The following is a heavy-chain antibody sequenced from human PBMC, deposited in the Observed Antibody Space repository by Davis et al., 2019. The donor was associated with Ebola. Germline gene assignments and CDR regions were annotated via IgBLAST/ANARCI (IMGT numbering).Heavy chain of an antibody. CDR3: ASGRLLWFGAPTGVVDYYYYYYGMDV. CDR2: ISAYNGNT. D-gene: IGHD3-10*01. Sequence: ASVKVSCKASGGTFSSYAISWVRQAPGQGLEWMGWISAYNGNTNYAQKLQGRVTMTTDTSTSTAYMELRSLRSDDTAVYYCASGRLLWFGAPTGVVDYYYYYYGMDVWGQGTTVTVSS. V-gene: IGHV1-18*01. CDR1: GGTFSSYA. J-gene: IGHJ6*02.